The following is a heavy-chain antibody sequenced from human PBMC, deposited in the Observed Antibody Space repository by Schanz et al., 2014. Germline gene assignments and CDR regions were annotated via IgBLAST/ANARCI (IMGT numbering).Heavy chain of an antibody. D-gene: IGHD2-15*01. J-gene: IGHJ6*02. Sequence: QVQLVESGGGVVQPGGSLRLSCAASGFIFSNYGMHWVRQAPGKGLEWVAVIWSDGSGKYYADSVKGRFTISRDSPKNTLYLQMNSLSADDTAVFDCAKGMGYCSGGTCYDYYYYGLDVWGQGTTVTVSS. CDR1: GFIFSNYG. CDR2: IWSDGSGK. CDR3: AKGMGYCSGGTCYDYYYYGLDV. V-gene: IGHV3-33*06.